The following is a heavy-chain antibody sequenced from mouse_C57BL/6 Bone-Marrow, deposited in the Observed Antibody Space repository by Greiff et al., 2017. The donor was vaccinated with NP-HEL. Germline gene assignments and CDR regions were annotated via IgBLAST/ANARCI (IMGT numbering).Heavy chain of an antibody. J-gene: IGHJ3*01. CDR3: ATLLLRIAY. CDR2: IYPRSGNT. CDR1: GYTFTSYG. D-gene: IGHD1-1*01. Sequence: QVQLKQSGAELARPGASVKLSCKASGYTFTSYGISWVKQRTGQGLEWIGEIYPRSGNTYYNEKFKGKATLTADKSSSTAYMELRSLTSEDSAVYFCATLLLRIAYWGQGTLVTVSA. V-gene: IGHV1-81*01.